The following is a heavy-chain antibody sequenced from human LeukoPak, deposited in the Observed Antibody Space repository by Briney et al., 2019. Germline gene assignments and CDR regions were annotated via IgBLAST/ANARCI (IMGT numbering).Heavy chain of an antibody. CDR1: GFTFSSYA. CDR3: AKDSVRAAAALLDY. J-gene: IGHJ4*02. Sequence: GGSLRLSCAASGFTFSSYAMHWVRQAPGKGLEWVAVISYDGSNKYYADSVKGRFTISRDNAKNSLYLQMNSLRAEDTALYYCAKDSVRAAAALLDYWGQGTLVTVSS. D-gene: IGHD6-13*01. V-gene: IGHV3-30-3*01. CDR2: ISYDGSNK.